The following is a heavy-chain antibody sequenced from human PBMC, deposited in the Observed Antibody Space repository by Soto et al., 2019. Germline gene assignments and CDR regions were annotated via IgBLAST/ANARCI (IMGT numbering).Heavy chain of an antibody. CDR3: ARERGSDYDILTGFDY. V-gene: IGHV5-51*01. Sequence: PGESLKISCKGSGYSFTSYWIGWVRQMPGKGLEWMGIIYPGDSDTRYSPSFQGQVTISADKSISTAYLQWSSLKASDTAMYYCARERGSDYDILTGFDYWGQGTLVTVSS. D-gene: IGHD3-9*01. CDR1: GYSFTSYW. CDR2: IYPGDSDT. J-gene: IGHJ4*02.